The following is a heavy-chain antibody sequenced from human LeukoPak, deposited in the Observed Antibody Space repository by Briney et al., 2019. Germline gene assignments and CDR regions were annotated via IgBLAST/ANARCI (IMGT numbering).Heavy chain of an antibody. V-gene: IGHV3-23*01. D-gene: IGHD1-7*01. Sequence: GGSLRLSCAASGFTFSSYAMNWVRQAPGKGLEWVSGISGSGGSIYYADSVKGQFTISRDNSKNTLYLQMNSLRAEDTAVYYCAKEWRGTTVAHAFDIWGQGTMVTVSS. J-gene: IGHJ3*02. CDR1: GFTFSSYA. CDR2: ISGSGGSI. CDR3: AKEWRGTTVAHAFDI.